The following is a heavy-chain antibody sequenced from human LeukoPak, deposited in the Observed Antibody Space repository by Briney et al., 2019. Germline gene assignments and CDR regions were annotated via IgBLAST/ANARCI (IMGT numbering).Heavy chain of an antibody. J-gene: IGHJ3*02. CDR3: ARDRDGELVLSAFDI. CDR2: IIPIFGTA. Sequence: SVQVSCKASGGTFSSYAISWVRQAPGQGLEWMGRIIPIFGTANYAQKFQGRVTITTDESTSTAYMELSSLRSEDTAVYYCARDRDGELVLSAFDIWGQGTMVTVSS. CDR1: GGTFSSYA. V-gene: IGHV1-69*05. D-gene: IGHD6-13*01.